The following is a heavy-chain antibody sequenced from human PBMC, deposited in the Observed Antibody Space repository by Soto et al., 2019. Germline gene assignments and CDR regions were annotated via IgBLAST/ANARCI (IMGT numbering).Heavy chain of an antibody. D-gene: IGHD6-6*01. J-gene: IGHJ4*02. CDR3: ATASSARYSSSSSFDY. V-gene: IGHV1-18*01. CDR2: ISAYNGNT. Sequence: GASVKVSCKASGYTFTSYGISWGRQAPGQGLEWMGWISAYNGNTNYAQKLQGRVTMTTDTSTSTAYMELRSLRSDDTAVYYCATASSARYSSSSSFDYWGQGTLVTVSS. CDR1: GYTFTSYG.